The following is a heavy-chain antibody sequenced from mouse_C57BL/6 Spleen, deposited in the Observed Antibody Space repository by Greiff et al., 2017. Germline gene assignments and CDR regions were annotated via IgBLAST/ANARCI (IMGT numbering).Heavy chain of an antibody. D-gene: IGHD2-5*01. Sequence: EVMLVESGPELVKPGDSVKISCKASGYSFTGYFMNWVMQSHGKSLEWIGRINPYNGDTFYNQKFKGKATLTVDKSSSTAHMELRSLTSEDSAVYYCAREDSNRYYYAMDYWGQGTSVTVSS. V-gene: IGHV1-20*01. CDR2: INPYNGDT. CDR3: AREDSNRYYYAMDY. CDR1: GYSFTGYF. J-gene: IGHJ4*01.